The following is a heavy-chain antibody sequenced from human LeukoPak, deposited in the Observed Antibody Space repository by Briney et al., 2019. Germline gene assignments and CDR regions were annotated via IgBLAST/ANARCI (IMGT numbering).Heavy chain of an antibody. CDR1: GFTFSNAW. CDR2: IKSKTDGGTT. Sequence: KPGGSLRLSCAASGFTFSNAWMSWVRQAPGKGLEWVGRIKSKTDGGTTDYAAPVKGRFTISRDDSKNTLYLQMNSLRAEDTAVYYCARDHCSSTSCFSRAFDIWGQGTMVTVSS. J-gene: IGHJ3*02. CDR3: ARDHCSSTSCFSRAFDI. D-gene: IGHD2-2*01. V-gene: IGHV3-15*01.